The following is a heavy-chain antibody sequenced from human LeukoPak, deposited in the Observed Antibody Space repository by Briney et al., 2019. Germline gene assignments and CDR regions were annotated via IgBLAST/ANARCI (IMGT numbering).Heavy chain of an antibody. CDR2: ISGSGDTA. V-gene: IGHV3-48*03. D-gene: IGHD3-22*01. CDR3: TRVGQSYSSSGQALDH. CDR1: GFTFSSYA. Sequence: PGGSLRLSCAASGFTFSSYAMSWVRQAPGKGLEWISYISGSGDTAYYADSVKGRFTMSRDNARNSLFLQMNSLGAEDTAVYYCTRVGQSYSSSGQALDHWGQGTLVTVSS. J-gene: IGHJ4*02.